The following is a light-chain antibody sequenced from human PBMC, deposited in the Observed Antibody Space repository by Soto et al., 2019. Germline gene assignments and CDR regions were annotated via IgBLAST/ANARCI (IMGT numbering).Light chain of an antibody. V-gene: IGLV1-40*01. CDR1: SSNIGAGYD. CDR2: GNS. CDR3: QSYDSSLSAV. Sequence: QSVLTQPPSVSGAPGQRVTISCTGSSSNIGAGYDVHWYQQLPGTAPKLLIYGNSNRPSGVPDRFSGYKSGTSASLAITGLQAEDEADYYSQSYDSSLSAVFGGGTKLTVL. J-gene: IGLJ2*01.